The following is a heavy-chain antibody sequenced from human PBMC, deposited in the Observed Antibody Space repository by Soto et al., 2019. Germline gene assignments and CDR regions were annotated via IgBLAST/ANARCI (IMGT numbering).Heavy chain of an antibody. Sequence: EVQLVESGGGLVKPGGSLRLSCAASGFTFSNAWLCWVRQAPGVGLEWVGRIKSKTDGVTTHYAGPMKGRFTISRDDSKTTVYLQMNSLKQDGPSVYYGTADRAGGGYSSSSGEDYWGQGPLVTVS. CDR1: GFTFSNAW. J-gene: IGHJ4*02. D-gene: IGHD6-6*01. V-gene: IGHV3-15*01. CDR2: IKSKTDGVTT. CDR3: TADRAGGGYSSSSGEDY.